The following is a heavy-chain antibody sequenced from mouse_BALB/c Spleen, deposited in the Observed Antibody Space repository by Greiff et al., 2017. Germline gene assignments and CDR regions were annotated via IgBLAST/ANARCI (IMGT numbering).Heavy chain of an antibody. D-gene: IGHD4-1*01. V-gene: IGHV1-7*01. Sequence: VKLKESGAELAKPGASVKMSCKASGYTFTSYWMHWVKQRPGQGLEWIGYINPSTGYTEYNQKFKDKATLTADKSSSTAYMQLSSLTSEDSAVYYCARDWDGDFDYWGQGTTLTVSS. CDR2: INPSTGYT. J-gene: IGHJ2*01. CDR3: ARDWDGDFDY. CDR1: GYTFTSYW.